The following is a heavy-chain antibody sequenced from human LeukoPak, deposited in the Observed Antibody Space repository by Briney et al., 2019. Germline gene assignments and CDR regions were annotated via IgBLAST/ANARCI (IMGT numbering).Heavy chain of an antibody. J-gene: IGHJ5*02. CDR3: ASGVVVPPAGWFDP. CDR2: INPNSGGT. V-gene: IGHV1-2*02. CDR1: GYTFTRYY. D-gene: IGHD2-2*01. Sequence: GASVKVSCKASGYTFTRYYMHWVRQAPGQGLEWMGWINPNSGGTNYAQKFQGRVTMTRDTSNSTACTGLSRLRSDDTAVYYCASGVVVPPAGWFDPWGQGTLVTVSS.